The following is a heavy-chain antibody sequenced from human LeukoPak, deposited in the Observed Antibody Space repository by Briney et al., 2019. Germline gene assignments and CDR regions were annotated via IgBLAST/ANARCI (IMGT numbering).Heavy chain of an antibody. Sequence: GGSLRLSCAASGFTFSTYTMNWVRQAPGKGLEWVSSISSSSSNTHYADSVKGRFTISRDNAKNSLYLQMNSLRTEDTAVYYCASSTAIGYWGQGTLVTVSS. CDR2: ISSSSSNT. J-gene: IGHJ4*02. CDR1: GFTFSTYT. V-gene: IGHV3-21*01. CDR3: ASSTAIGY.